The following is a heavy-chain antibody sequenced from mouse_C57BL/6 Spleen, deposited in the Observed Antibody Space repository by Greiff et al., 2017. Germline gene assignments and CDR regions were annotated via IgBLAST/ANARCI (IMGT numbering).Heavy chain of an antibody. CDR2: IDPENGDT. V-gene: IGHV14-4*01. CDR1: GFNITDDY. Sequence: VQLQQSGAELVRPGASVKLSCTASGFNITDDYMHWVKQRPEQGLEWIGWIDPENGDTEYASKFQGKATITADSSSNTAYLQLSSMTSEDTAVYYWTTITTVVPGYFDYWGKGTTLTVSS. J-gene: IGHJ2*01. CDR3: TTITTVVPGYFDY. D-gene: IGHD1-1*01.